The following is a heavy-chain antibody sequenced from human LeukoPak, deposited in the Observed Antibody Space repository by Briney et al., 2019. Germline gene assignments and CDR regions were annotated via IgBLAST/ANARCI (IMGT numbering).Heavy chain of an antibody. Sequence: GGSLRLSCAASGFTFSSYSMNWVRQAPGKGLEWVSSISSSSSYIYYADSVKGRFTISRDNAKNSLYLQMNSLRAEDTAVYYCARSRYSSGWNHKDYWGQGTLVTVSS. CDR3: ARSRYSSGWNHKDY. J-gene: IGHJ4*02. CDR2: ISSSSSYI. CDR1: GFTFSSYS. D-gene: IGHD6-19*01. V-gene: IGHV3-21*01.